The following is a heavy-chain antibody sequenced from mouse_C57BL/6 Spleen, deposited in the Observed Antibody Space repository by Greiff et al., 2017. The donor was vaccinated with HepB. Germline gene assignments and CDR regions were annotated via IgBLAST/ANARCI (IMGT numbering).Heavy chain of an antibody. CDR2: ISDGGSYT. Sequence: EVKLVEPGGGLVKPGGSLKLSGAASGFTFSSYAMSWVRQTPEKRLEWVATISDGGSYTYYPDNVKGRFTITRDNAKNNLYLQISHLKSEDTAMYYCARVIYYYGSSPFDYWGQGTTLTVSS. D-gene: IGHD1-1*01. V-gene: IGHV5-4*03. J-gene: IGHJ2*01. CDR1: GFTFSSYA. CDR3: ARVIYYYGSSPFDY.